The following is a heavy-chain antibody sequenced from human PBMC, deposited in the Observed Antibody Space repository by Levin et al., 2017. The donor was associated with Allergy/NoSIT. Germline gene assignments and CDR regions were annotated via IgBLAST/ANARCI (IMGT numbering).Heavy chain of an antibody. J-gene: IGHJ4*02. V-gene: IGHV3-23*01. CDR3: AKGLGYYFDY. CDR1: GFTFNSYA. Sequence: GESLKISCAASGFTFNSYAMSWVRQAPGRGLEWVSAISRTGDSTYYADSVKGRFTISRDNSKNTLYLQMNSLRAEDTAVYYCAKGLGYYFDYWGQGTLVTVSS. CDR2: ISRTGDST. D-gene: IGHD5-12*01.